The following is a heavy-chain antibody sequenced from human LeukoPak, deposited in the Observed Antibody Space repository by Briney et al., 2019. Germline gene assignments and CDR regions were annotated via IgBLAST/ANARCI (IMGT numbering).Heavy chain of an antibody. CDR2: INEVGDDT. V-gene: IGHV3-23*01. J-gene: IGHJ4*02. D-gene: IGHD3-10*01. CDR3: AKEDGNYGSGRYYYFDY. CDR1: GFTFSNYA. Sequence: QPGGSLRLSCAVSGFTFSNYAMSWVRQTPARGLEWVSSINEVGDDTNYVDSVRGRFTISRDNSKSTLYLVMNSLRAEDTAVYYCAKEDGNYGSGRYYYFDYWGQGTLVTVSS.